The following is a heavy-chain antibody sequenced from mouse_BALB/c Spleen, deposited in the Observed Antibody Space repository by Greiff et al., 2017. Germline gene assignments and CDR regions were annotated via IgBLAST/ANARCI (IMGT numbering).Heavy chain of an antibody. D-gene: IGHD2-4*01. Sequence: EVNLVESGGGLVKPGGSLKLSCAASGFTFSSYAMSWVRQSPEKRLEWVAEISSGGSYTYYPDTVTGRFTISRDNAKNTLYLEMSSLRSEDTAMYYCARYYDYDGAWFAYWGQGTLVTVSA. J-gene: IGHJ3*01. CDR2: ISSGGSYT. CDR1: GFTFSSYA. CDR3: ARYYDYDGAWFAY. V-gene: IGHV5-9-4*01.